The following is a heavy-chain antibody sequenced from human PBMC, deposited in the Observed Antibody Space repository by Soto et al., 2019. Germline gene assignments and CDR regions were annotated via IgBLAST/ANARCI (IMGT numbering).Heavy chain of an antibody. CDR3: AAWAEGATEVH. Sequence: VGSLRLSCETSVFSVSVYGMHWFRQAPGKGLEWVAVIWYDASKQFYAASVEGRFTISRDNSKAILYLQMNSLRAEDTAVYYCAAWAEGATEVHWGQGTLVTVSS. D-gene: IGHD2-15*01. J-gene: IGHJ4*02. CDR2: IWYDASKQ. CDR1: VFSVSVYG. V-gene: IGHV3-33*01.